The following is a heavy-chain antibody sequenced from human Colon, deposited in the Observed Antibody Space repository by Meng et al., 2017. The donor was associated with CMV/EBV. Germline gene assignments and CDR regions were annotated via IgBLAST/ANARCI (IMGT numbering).Heavy chain of an antibody. CDR1: GFDFSDST. V-gene: IGHV3-73*01. CDR3: TRPGVLRLWELGVDTDEDI. CDR2: IRKKAFDFAT. J-gene: IGHJ6*02. Sequence: GGSLRLSCAASGFDFSDSTMHWVRQVSGKGLEWVGRIRKKAFDFATSYGTSMKGRFTISRDDSQNMLYLEMSNLKVEDSAVYYCTRPGVLRLWELGVDTDEDIWGQGTKVTVSS. D-gene: IGHD3-3*01.